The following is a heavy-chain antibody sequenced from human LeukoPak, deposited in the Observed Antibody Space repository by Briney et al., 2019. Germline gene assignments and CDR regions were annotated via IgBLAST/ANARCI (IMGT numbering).Heavy chain of an antibody. CDR1: GGSISSYY. V-gene: IGHV4-59*08. J-gene: IGHJ6*02. D-gene: IGHD3-22*01. CDR3: ARLDSYYCYGMDV. CDR2: IYYSGST. Sequence: SETLSLTCTVSGGSISSYYWSWIRQPPGKGLEWIGYIYYSGSTNYNPSLKSRVTISVDTSKNQFFLKLSSVTAADTAVYYCARLDSYYCYGMDVWGQGTTVTVSS.